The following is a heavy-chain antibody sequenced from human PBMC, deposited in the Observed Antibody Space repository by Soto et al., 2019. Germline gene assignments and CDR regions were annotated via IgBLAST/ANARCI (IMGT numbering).Heavy chain of an antibody. CDR3: ARFDTRGSGSYYHYGMDV. J-gene: IGHJ6*02. Sequence: SVKVSCKASGGTFSSYAISWVRQAPGQGLEWMGGIIPIFGTANYAQKFQGRVTITADESTSTAYMELSSLRSEDTAVYYCARFDTRGSGSYYHYGMDVWGQGTTVTVSS. CDR2: IIPIFGTA. D-gene: IGHD3-10*01. CDR1: GGTFSSYA. V-gene: IGHV1-69*13.